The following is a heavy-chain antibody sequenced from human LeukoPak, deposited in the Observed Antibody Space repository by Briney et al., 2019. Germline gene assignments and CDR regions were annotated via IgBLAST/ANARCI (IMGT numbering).Heavy chain of an antibody. CDR1: GFTFRSYW. J-gene: IGHJ4*02. CDR2: IKQDGSEK. D-gene: IGHD2-15*01. CDR3: ARGEVVAARFDF. V-gene: IGHV3-7*03. Sequence: GGSLRVSCAASGFTFRSYWMDWVRQAPGKGLEWVANIKQDGSEKYCVDSVKGRFTISRDNSKNTVYLQMNNLRVEDTAVYYCARGEVVAARFDFWGQGTLVTVSS.